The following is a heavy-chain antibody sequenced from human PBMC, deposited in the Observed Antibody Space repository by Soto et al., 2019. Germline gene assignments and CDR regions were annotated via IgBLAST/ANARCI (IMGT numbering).Heavy chain of an antibody. J-gene: IGHJ3*02. V-gene: IGHV4-34*01. CDR1: AGSFSHYY. CDR3: ARGGSSDWQVALDI. CDR2: IKHSGSG. Sequence: QVQQQPWGAGLLKPSETLSLTCAVYAGSFSHYYWNWIRQSPGKGLEWIGKIKHSGSGNYNPSLRSRVSISVDMSKNQFSLRLTSVTAADTAVYYCARGGSSDWQVALDIWGQGTMVTVSS. D-gene: IGHD6-19*01.